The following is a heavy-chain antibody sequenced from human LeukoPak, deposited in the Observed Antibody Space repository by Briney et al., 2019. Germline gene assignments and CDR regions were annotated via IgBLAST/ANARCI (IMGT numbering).Heavy chain of an antibody. CDR3: ARDLYRIVVVPHYFDY. Sequence: GGSLRLSCAASKFTFSNYAMSWVRQAPRKGLEWVSAISDSGGSTYYADSVKGRFTISRDNAKNSLYLQMNSLRAEDTAVYYCARDLYRIVVVPHYFDYWGQGTLVTVSS. CDR2: ISDSGGST. J-gene: IGHJ4*02. D-gene: IGHD3-22*01. CDR1: KFTFSNYA. V-gene: IGHV3-23*01.